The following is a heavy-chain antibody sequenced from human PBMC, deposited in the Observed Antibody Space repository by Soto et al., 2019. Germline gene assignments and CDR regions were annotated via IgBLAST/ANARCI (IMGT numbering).Heavy chain of an antibody. D-gene: IGHD6-19*01. J-gene: IGHJ4*02. Sequence: QVQLVQSGAEVKKPGASVKVSCRASGYTFTSYGISWVRQAPGQGLEWMGWINAYNGNTNYAQKLQGRVTMTTDTSTSTAYMELRRLRSDDAAVFYCARDPVAGTDFEYWGQGTLVTVSS. CDR3: ARDPVAGTDFEY. V-gene: IGHV1-18*01. CDR2: INAYNGNT. CDR1: GYTFTSYG.